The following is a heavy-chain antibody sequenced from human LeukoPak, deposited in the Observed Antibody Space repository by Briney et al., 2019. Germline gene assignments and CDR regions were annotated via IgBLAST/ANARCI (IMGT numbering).Heavy chain of an antibody. V-gene: IGHV1-24*01. CDR3: ATRGGAITMVRGVIIIETRIPADYFDY. Sequence: ASVKVSCKVSGYTLTELSMHWVRQAPGKGLEWMGGFDPEDGETIYAQKFQGRVTMTEDTSTDTAYMELSSLRSEDTAVYYCATRGGAITMVRGVIIIETRIPADYFDYWGQGTLVTVSS. CDR1: GYTLTELS. CDR2: FDPEDGET. D-gene: IGHD3-10*01. J-gene: IGHJ4*02.